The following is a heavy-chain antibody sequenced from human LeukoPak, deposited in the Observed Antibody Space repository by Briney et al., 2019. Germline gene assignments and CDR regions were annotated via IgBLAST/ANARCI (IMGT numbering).Heavy chain of an antibody. CDR1: GYTFTSYA. D-gene: IGHD6-6*01. V-gene: IGHV7-4-1*02. J-gene: IGHJ5*02. CDR2: INTNTGNP. CDR3: ARVGEYSSFSWFDP. Sequence: ASVKVSCTASGYTFTSYAMNWVRQAPGQGLEWMGWINTNTGNPTYAQGFTGRFVFSLDTSVSTAYLQISSLKAEDTAVYYCARVGEYSSFSWFDPWGQGTLVTVSS.